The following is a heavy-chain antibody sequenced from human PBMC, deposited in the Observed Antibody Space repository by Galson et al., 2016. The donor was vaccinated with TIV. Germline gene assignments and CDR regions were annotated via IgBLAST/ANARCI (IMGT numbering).Heavy chain of an antibody. CDR2: IYFTGTT. J-gene: IGHJ1*01. CDR3: AWSGWEPSYFQH. CDR1: ISSSNHY. V-gene: IGHV4-39*07. Sequence: ISSSNHYWGWIRQPPGKGLEWIGSIYFTGTTFYNPSLKSRVSISVDTSKNQFSLNLTSVTAADTAIYYCAWSGWEPSYFQHWGQGTLGIVSS. D-gene: IGHD1-26*01.